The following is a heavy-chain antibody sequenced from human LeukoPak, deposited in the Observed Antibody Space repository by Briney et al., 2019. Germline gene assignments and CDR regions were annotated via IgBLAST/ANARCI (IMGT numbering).Heavy chain of an antibody. Sequence: SETLSLTCAVSAASISNYYWSWIRQAPGKGLESIGYISTSGSTNYNPSLKSRVSISLDTSKNRFSLNLNFVTAADTAVYYCASPRSGYRYTFDYWGQGALVTVSS. CDR3: ASPRSGYRYTFDY. V-gene: IGHV4-4*09. CDR2: ISTSGST. CDR1: AASISNYY. D-gene: IGHD3-22*01. J-gene: IGHJ4*02.